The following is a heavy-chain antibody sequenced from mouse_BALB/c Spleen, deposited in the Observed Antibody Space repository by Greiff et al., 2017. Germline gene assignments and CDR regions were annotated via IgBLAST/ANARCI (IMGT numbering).Heavy chain of an antibody. J-gene: IGHJ3*01. D-gene: IGHD1-1*02. Sequence: EVKLVESGGGLVKPGGSLKLSCAASGFTFSDYYMYWVRQTPEKRLEWVATISDGGSYTYYPDSVKGRFTISRDNAKNNLYLQMSSLKSEDTAMYYCARDDRWFPFAYWGQGTLVTVSA. CDR3: ARDDRWFPFAY. CDR2: ISDGGSYT. V-gene: IGHV5-4*02. CDR1: GFTFSDYY.